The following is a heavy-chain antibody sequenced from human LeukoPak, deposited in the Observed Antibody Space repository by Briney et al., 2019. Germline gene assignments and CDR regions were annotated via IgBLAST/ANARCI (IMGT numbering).Heavy chain of an antibody. CDR2: INHSGST. Sequence: SETLSLTCAVYGGSFSGYYWSWIRQPPGKGLEWIGEINHSGSTNYNPSLKSRVTISVDTSKNQFSLKLSSVTAADTAVYYCARTRGYSGSDSNHFDYWGQGTLVPVSS. V-gene: IGHV4-34*01. CDR1: GGSFSGYY. D-gene: IGHD5-12*01. CDR3: ARTRGYSGSDSNHFDY. J-gene: IGHJ4*02.